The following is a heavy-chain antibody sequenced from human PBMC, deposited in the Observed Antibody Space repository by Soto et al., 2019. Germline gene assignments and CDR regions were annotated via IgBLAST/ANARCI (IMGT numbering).Heavy chain of an antibody. CDR2: IYGGGTP. CDR1: GFTVRSDY. CDR3: TRGSLYDLGRKFDN. V-gene: IGHV3-53*01. D-gene: IGHD3-16*01. Sequence: GVSLRLSCAAFGFTVRSDYRSWVGQAPGKGLEWVSAIYGGGTPYYADSVKGRFTISSDNSKNTLYLQINSLRVEDTAVYYCTRGSLYDLGRKFDNWGQGTLVTVSS. J-gene: IGHJ4*02.